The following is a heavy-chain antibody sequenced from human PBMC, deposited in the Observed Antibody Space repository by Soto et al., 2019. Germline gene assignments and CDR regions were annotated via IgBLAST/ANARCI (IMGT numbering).Heavy chain of an antibody. CDR2: IYYSAST. V-gene: IGHV4-59*08. J-gene: IGHJ4*02. CDR1: SDCIRSYY. D-gene: IGHD2-21*02. Sequence: TSETLSLTCTASSDCIRSYYGAWIRQPPGKGLEWIGYIYYSASTNYSPSLKSRVTISVDTSKNQFSLNLSSVTAADTAVYYCARHLPYCGGDCSSLDYWGQGTLVTVSS. CDR3: ARHLPYCGGDCSSLDY.